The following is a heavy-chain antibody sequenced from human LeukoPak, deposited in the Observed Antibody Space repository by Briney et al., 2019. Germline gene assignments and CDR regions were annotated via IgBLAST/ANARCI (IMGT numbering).Heavy chain of an antibody. J-gene: IGHJ4*02. CDR3: ARPKYSSSYFDY. D-gene: IGHD6-6*01. V-gene: IGHV1-2*06. Sequence: ASVKVSCTASGYTFTGYYMHWVRQAPGQGLEWMGRINPNSGGTNYAQKFPGRVTMTRGTSISTAYMELSRLRSDDTAVYYCARPKYSSSYFDYWGQGTLVTVSS. CDR2: INPNSGGT. CDR1: GYTFTGYY.